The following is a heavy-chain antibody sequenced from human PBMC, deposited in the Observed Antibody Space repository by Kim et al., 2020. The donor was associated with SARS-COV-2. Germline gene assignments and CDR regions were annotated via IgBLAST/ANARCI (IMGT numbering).Heavy chain of an antibody. D-gene: IGHD5-12*01. CDR3: AREMATIEGRYYYGMDV. Sequence: SVKVSCKASGGTFSSYAISWVRQAPGQGLEWMGGIIPIFGTANYAQKFQGRVTITADESTSTAYMELSSLRSEDTAVYYCAREMATIEGRYYYGMDVWGQGTTVTVSS. V-gene: IGHV1-69*13. CDR1: GGTFSSYA. J-gene: IGHJ6*02. CDR2: IIPIFGTA.